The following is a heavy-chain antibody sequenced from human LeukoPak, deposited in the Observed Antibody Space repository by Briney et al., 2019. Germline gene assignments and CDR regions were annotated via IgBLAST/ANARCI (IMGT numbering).Heavy chain of an antibody. Sequence: SETLSLTCAVYGGSFSGYYWSWIRQPPGKGLEWIGEINHSGSTNYNPSLKSRVTISVDTSKNQFSLKLSSVTAADTAVYYCAISARRQWLDHYYFDYWGQGTLVTVSS. V-gene: IGHV4-34*01. J-gene: IGHJ4*02. CDR3: AISARRQWLDHYYFDY. D-gene: IGHD6-19*01. CDR2: INHSGST. CDR1: GGSFSGYY.